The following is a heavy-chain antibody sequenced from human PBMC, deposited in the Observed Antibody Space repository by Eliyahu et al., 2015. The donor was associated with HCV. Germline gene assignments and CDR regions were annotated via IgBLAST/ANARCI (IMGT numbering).Heavy chain of an antibody. CDR3: ARDNGARGRAFDI. D-gene: IGHD3-10*01. CDR2: IWYDGSDK. Sequence: GFTFSSFGMHWVRQAPGKGLEWVAVIWYDGSDKYYADSVKGRFTISRDNSKNTLYLQMNSLRGEDTAVYYCARDNGARGRAFDIWGQGTLVTVSS. CDR1: GFTFSSFG. V-gene: IGHV3-33*01. J-gene: IGHJ3*02.